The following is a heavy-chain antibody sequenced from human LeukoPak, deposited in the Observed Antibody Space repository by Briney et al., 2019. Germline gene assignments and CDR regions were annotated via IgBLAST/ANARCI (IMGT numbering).Heavy chain of an antibody. CDR1: GYTFTSYG. CDR3: ARSYYDILTGYYWAFDI. D-gene: IGHD3-9*01. J-gene: IGHJ3*02. Sequence: APVKVSCKASGYTFTSYGISWVRQAPGQGLEWMGWISAYNGNTNYAQKLQGRVTMTTDTSTSTAYMELRSLRSDDTAVYYCARSYYDILTGYYWAFDIWGQGTMVTVSS. V-gene: IGHV1-18*01. CDR2: ISAYNGNT.